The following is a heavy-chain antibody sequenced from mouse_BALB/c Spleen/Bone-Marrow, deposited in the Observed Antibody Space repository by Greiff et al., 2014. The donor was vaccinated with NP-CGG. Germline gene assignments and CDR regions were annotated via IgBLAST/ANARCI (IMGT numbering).Heavy chain of an antibody. J-gene: IGHJ2*01. CDR2: IWSGGGS. CDR3: ARTSNYVDFDY. V-gene: IGHV2-4-1*01. Sequence: VQGVESGPGLVQPSQSLSITCTVSGFSLTSYGVHWVRQSPGKGLEWLGAIWSGGGSDYNAAFISRLSITKDNSKSQVFFKMFSLQVDDTAIYYCARTSNYVDFDYWGQGTTLTVSS. D-gene: IGHD2-5*01. CDR1: GFSLTSYG.